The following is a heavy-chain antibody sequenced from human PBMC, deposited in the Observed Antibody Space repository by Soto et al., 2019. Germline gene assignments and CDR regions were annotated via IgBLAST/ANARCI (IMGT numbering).Heavy chain of an antibody. CDR1: GGSISSSSYY. D-gene: IGHD2-2*01. V-gene: IGHV4-39*01. CDR2: IYYSGST. J-gene: IGHJ6*03. Sequence: SETLSLTCTVSGGSISSSSYYWGWIRQPPGKGLEWIGSIYYSGSTYYNPSLKSRVTISVDTSKNQFSLKLSSVTAADTAVYYCARVVVPAAMRYYYYMDVWGKGTTVTVSS. CDR3: ARVVVPAAMRYYYYMDV.